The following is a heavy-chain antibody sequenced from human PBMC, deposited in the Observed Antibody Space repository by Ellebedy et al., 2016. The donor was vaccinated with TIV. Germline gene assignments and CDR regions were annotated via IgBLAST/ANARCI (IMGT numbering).Heavy chain of an antibody. CDR2: ISNDGRSK. D-gene: IGHD4-17*01. V-gene: IGHV3-30*03. J-gene: IGHJ4*02. Sequence: PGGSLRLSCVASGFTFSDYGMHWVRQAPGKGLEWVAVISNDGRSKKHADSVKGRFTISRDNSKSTLYLQMDSLRSDETAVYYCAPGGTTTVKKGFGYWGQGTLVTVSS. CDR1: GFTFSDYG. CDR3: APGGTTTVKKGFGY.